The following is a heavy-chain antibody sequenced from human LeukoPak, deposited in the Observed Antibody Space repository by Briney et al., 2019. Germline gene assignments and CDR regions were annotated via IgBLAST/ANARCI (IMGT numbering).Heavy chain of an antibody. CDR2: INPSGGST. Sequence: ASVKVSCKASGYTFTSYYLHWVRQAPGQGLEWMGIINPSGGSTSYAQKFQDRVTMTRDTSTSTVYLELSSLRSEDTAMYYCARRGSYYKVADYWGQGTLVTVSP. D-gene: IGHD1-26*01. CDR3: ARRGSYYKVADY. CDR1: GYTFTSYY. J-gene: IGHJ4*02. V-gene: IGHV1-46*01.